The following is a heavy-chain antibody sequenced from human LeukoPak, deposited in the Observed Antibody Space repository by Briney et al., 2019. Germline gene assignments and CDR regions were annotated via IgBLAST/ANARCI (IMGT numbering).Heavy chain of an antibody. V-gene: IGHV3-48*03. CDR1: GFTFSSYE. J-gene: IGHJ4*02. D-gene: IGHD2-2*01. Sequence: PVGSLRLSCAASGFTFSSYEMNWVRQAPGRGLEWVSYISSSGSTIYYADSVKGRFTISRDNAKNSLYLQMNSLRAEDTAVYYCARERYCSSTSCYAALFDYWGQGTLVTVSS. CDR2: ISSSGSTI. CDR3: ARERYCSSTSCYAALFDY.